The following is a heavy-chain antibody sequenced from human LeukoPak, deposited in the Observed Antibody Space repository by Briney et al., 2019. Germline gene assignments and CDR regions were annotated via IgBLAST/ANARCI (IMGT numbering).Heavy chain of an antibody. CDR1: GFTFRSYS. CDR2: ISSSSSYI. V-gene: IGHV3-21*01. Sequence: GGSLRLSCAASGFTFRSYSMNWVRQAPGKGLEWVSSISSSSSYIYYADSVKGRFTISRDNAKNSLYLQMNSLRAEDTAVYYCARDSGENIAVAGTIDYWGQGTLVTVSS. J-gene: IGHJ4*02. CDR3: ARDSGENIAVAGTIDY. D-gene: IGHD6-19*01.